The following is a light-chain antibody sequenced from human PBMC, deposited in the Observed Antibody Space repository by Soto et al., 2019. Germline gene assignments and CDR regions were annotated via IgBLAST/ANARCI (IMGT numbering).Light chain of an antibody. J-gene: IGLJ1*01. CDR2: EVS. CDR1: SSDVGAYNY. CDR3: SSYTSSSTLYV. Sequence: QSVLTQPASVSGSPGQSITISCVGTSSDVGAYNYVSWYQQHPGKAPKLMIYEVSNRPSGVSNCFSGSKSGNTASLTISGLQAEDEADYYCSSYTSSSTLYVFGTGTKVTVL. V-gene: IGLV2-14*01.